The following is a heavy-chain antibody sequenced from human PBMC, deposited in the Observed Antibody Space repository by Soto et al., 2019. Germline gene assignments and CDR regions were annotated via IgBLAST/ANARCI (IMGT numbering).Heavy chain of an antibody. CDR1: GFTFSSYG. Sequence: PGGSLRLSCAASGFTFSSYGMHWVRQAPGKGLEWVAVISYDGSNKYYADSVKGRFTISRDNSKNTLYLQMNSLRAEDTAVYYCAKGSGNFFYAMDVWGQGTTVTVSS. CDR3: AKGSGNFFYAMDV. CDR2: ISYDGSNK. J-gene: IGHJ6*02. V-gene: IGHV3-30*18.